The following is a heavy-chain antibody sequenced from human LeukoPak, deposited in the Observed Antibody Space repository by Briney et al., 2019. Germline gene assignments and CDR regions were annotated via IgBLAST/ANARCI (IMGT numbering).Heavy chain of an antibody. J-gene: IGHJ5*02. V-gene: IGHV1-24*01. CDR1: GYTFTGYY. CDR3: ATRTMVRPGPNWFDP. CDR2: FDPEDGET. D-gene: IGHD3-10*01. Sequence: ASVKVSCKASGYTFTGYYMHWVRQAPGKGLEWMGGFDPEDGETIYAQKFQGRVTMTEDTSTDTAYMELSSLRSEDTAVYYCATRTMVRPGPNWFDPWGQGTLVTVSS.